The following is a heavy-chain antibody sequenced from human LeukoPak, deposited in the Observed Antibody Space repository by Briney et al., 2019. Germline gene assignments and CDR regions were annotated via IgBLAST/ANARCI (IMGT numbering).Heavy chain of an antibody. CDR3: ARTSGDYYYYYMDV. J-gene: IGHJ6*03. D-gene: IGHD3-10*01. Sequence: SETLSLTCTVSGVSISNYCWSWIRQPPGRGLKWIGYIYYSENTNYNPSLKSRVTISVDTSKNQFSLKLNSVTAADTAVYYCARTSGDYYYYYMDVWGKGTTVTVSS. CDR2: IYYSENT. V-gene: IGHV4-59*08. CDR1: GVSISNYC.